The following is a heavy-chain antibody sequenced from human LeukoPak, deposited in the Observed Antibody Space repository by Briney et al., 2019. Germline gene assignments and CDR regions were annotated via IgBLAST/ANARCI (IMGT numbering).Heavy chain of an antibody. Sequence: GGSLRLSCAASGFTFSSYSMNWVRQAPGKGLEWVSSISSSSSDIYYAGSVKGRFTISRDNAKNSLYLQMNSLRAEDTAMYHCARDIADGEYGRAFDYWGQGTLVTVSS. J-gene: IGHJ4*02. CDR3: ARDIADGEYGRAFDY. CDR2: ISSSSSDI. D-gene: IGHD4-17*01. V-gene: IGHV3-21*01. CDR1: GFTFSSYS.